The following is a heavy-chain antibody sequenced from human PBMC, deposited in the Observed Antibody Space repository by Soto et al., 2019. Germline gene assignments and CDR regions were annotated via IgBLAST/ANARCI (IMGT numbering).Heavy chain of an antibody. V-gene: IGHV4-59*06. Sequence: SETLSLTCTVSGGSISSYYWSWIRQHPGKGLEWIGYIYYSGSTFYNPSLKSRVTISVDTSKNQFSLKLSSVTAADTAVYYCAKGVPGIAVAGTGYFQHWGQGTLVTVSS. CDR3: AKGVPGIAVAGTGYFQH. D-gene: IGHD6-19*01. CDR2: IYYSGST. CDR1: GGSISSYY. J-gene: IGHJ1*01.